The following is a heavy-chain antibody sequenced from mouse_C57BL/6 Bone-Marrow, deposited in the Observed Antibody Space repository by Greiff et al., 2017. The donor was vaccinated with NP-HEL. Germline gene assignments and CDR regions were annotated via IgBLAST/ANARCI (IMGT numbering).Heavy chain of an antibody. D-gene: IGHD2-3*01. Sequence: VQLQQPGAELVKPGASVKLSCKASGYTFTSYWMHWVKQRPGQGLEWIGMIHPNSGSTNYNEKFKSKATLTVDKSSSTAYMQLSSLTSEDSAVYYCARWRWLLLAWFAYWGQGTLVTVSA. CDR1: GYTFTSYW. J-gene: IGHJ3*01. CDR2: IHPNSGST. V-gene: IGHV1-64*01. CDR3: ARWRWLLLAWFAY.